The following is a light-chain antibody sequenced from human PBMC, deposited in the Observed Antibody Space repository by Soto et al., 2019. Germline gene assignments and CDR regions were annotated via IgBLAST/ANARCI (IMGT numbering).Light chain of an antibody. CDR3: QQYDTSPFT. Sequence: EIVLTHSPGTLSLSPGERATLSCRASQSISSSYLAWYQHKPGQAPRLLLFATSIRATGIPDRISGSGSGTDFALSISRLEPEDFAVYYCQQYDTSPFTFGPGTKVDIK. CDR1: QSISSSY. J-gene: IGKJ3*01. V-gene: IGKV3-20*01. CDR2: ATS.